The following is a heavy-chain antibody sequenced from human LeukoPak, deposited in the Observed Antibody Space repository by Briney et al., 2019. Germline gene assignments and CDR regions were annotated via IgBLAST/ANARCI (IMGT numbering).Heavy chain of an antibody. V-gene: IGHV3-7*03. J-gene: IGHJ4*02. CDR1: GFTFSNAW. Sequence: GGSLRLSRAASGFTFSNAWVSWVRQAPGKGLEWVANIKQDGSEKYYVDSVKGRFTISRDHAKNSLYLQMNSLRAEDTAVYYCARGGDRYFDWLSLFDYWGQGTLVTVSP. D-gene: IGHD3-9*01. CDR2: IKQDGSEK. CDR3: ARGGDRYFDWLSLFDY.